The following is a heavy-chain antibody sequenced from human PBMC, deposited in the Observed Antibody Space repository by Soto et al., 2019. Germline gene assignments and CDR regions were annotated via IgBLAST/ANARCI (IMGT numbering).Heavy chain of an antibody. V-gene: IGHV1-69*13. D-gene: IGHD3-10*01. CDR3: ARVGNGSGSYEGRLGLIKMDV. Sequence: GASVKVSCKASGGTFSSYAISWVRQAPGQGLEWMGGIIPIFGTANYAQKFQGRVTITADESTSTAYMELSSLRSEDTAVYYCARVGNGSGSYEGRLGLIKMDVWGQGTTVTVSS. CDR1: GGTFSSYA. CDR2: IIPIFGTA. J-gene: IGHJ6*02.